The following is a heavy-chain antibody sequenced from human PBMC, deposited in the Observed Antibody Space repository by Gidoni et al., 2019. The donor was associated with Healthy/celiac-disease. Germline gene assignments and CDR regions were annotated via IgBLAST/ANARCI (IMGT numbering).Heavy chain of an antibody. CDR1: GFSLSTSGMC. CDR2: IDWDDDK. V-gene: IGHV2-70*01. J-gene: IGHJ4*02. D-gene: IGHD3-22*01. CDR3: ARILYYYDSSGYYPAD. Sequence: QVTLRESGPALVKPTQTLTLTCTFSGFSLSTSGMCVSWIRQPPGKALEWLALIDWDDDKYYSTSLKTRLTISKDTSKNQVVLTMTNMDPVDTATYYCARILYYYDSSGYYPADWGQGTLVTVS.